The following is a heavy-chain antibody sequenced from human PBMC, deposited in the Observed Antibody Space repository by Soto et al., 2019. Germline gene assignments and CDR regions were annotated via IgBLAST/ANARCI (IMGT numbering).Heavy chain of an antibody. Sequence: QVQLVESGGGVVQPGRSLRLSCAASGFTFSSYGMHWVRQAPVKGLEWVAVISYDGNNKYYADSGKGRFTISRDNSKNTLYLQMNSLRAEDTAVYYCAKGLFTVTHDYFDYWGQGTLVTVSS. J-gene: IGHJ4*02. CDR3: AKGLFTVTHDYFDY. CDR1: GFTFSSYG. D-gene: IGHD4-17*01. CDR2: ISYDGNNK. V-gene: IGHV3-30*18.